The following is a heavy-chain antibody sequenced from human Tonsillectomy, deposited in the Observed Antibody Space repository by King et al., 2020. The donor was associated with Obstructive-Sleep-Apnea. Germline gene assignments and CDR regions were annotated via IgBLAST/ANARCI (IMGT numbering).Heavy chain of an antibody. CDR2: ISSSSSYI. J-gene: IGHJ4*02. V-gene: IGHV3-21*01. D-gene: IGHD3-3*01. CDR3: ARGLLRFLEWLLPFDY. Sequence: VQLVESGGGLVKPGGSLRLSCAASGFTFSSYSMNWVRQAPGKGLEWVSSISSSSSYIYYADSVKGRFTISRDNAKNSLYLQMNSLRAEDTAVYYCARGLLRFLEWLLPFDYWGQGTLVTVSS. CDR1: GFTFSSYS.